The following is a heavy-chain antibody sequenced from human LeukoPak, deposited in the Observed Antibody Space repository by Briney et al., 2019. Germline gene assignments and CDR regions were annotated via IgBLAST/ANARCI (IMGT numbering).Heavy chain of an antibody. V-gene: IGHV1-8*02. CDR1: GYTFTGYY. J-gene: IGHJ6*03. CDR3: ARGSVAAAGTVVGYYYYYMDV. CDR2: MNPNSGNT. Sequence: ASVKVSCKASGYTFTGYYMHWVRQAPGQGLEWMGWMNPNSGNTGYAQKFQGRVTMTRNTSISTAYMELSSLRSEDTAVYYCARGSVAAAGTVVGYYYYYMDVWGKGTTVTISS. D-gene: IGHD6-13*01.